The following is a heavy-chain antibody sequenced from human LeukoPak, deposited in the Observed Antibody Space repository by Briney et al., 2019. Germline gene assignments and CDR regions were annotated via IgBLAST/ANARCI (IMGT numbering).Heavy chain of an antibody. V-gene: IGHV1-69*13. J-gene: IGHJ6*02. D-gene: IGHD3-3*01. CDR2: IIPIFGTA. CDR1: GGTFSSYA. Sequence: SVKVSCKASGGTFSSYAISWVRQAPGQGLEWMGGIIPIFGTANYAQKFQGRVTITADESTSTAYKELSSLRSEDTAVYYCARDPFGVVISDYYYYGMDVWGQGTTVTVSS. CDR3: ARDPFGVVISDYYYYGMDV.